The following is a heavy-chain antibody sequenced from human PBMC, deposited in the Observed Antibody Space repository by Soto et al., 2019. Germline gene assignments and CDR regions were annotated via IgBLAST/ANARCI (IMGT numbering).Heavy chain of an antibody. CDR3: PTQLTTRSRPPYDAFDI. J-gene: IGHJ3*02. V-gene: IGHV3-21*01. D-gene: IGHD2-2*01. Sequence: PGGSLRLSCAASGFTFSSYSMNWVRQAPGKGLEWVSSISSSSSYIYYADSVKGRFTISRDNAKNSLYLQMNSLRAEDTAVYYCPTQLTTRSRPPYDAFDIWGQGTMVTVSS. CDR1: GFTFSSYS. CDR2: ISSSSSYI.